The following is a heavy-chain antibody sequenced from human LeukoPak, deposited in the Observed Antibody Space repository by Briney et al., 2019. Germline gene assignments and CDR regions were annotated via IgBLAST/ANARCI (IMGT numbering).Heavy chain of an antibody. CDR2: IRYDGSDK. J-gene: IGHJ2*01. V-gene: IGHV3-30*02. Sequence: GGSLRLSCAASGFTFSSYGMHWVRQAPGKGLEWVAFIRYDGSDKYYADSVKGRFTISRDNSKNTLYLQMNSLRAEDTAVYYCAKGSVHCSSTSCYSWNWYFDLWGRGTLVTVSS. CDR1: GFTFSSYG. CDR3: AKGSVHCSSTSCYSWNWYFDL. D-gene: IGHD2-2*01.